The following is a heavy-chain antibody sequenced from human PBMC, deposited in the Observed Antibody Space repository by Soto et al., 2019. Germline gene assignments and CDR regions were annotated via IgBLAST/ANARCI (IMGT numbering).Heavy chain of an antibody. D-gene: IGHD6-19*01. J-gene: IGHJ6*02. Sequence: PSETLSLTCTVSGGSISSYYWSWIRQPPGKGLEWIGYIYYSGSTNYNPSLKSRVTISVDTSKNQFSLKLSSVTAADPAVYYCAREAEIAVAGEDYYYGMDVWGQGTTVTVSS. V-gene: IGHV4-59*01. CDR2: IYYSGST. CDR3: AREAEIAVAGEDYYYGMDV. CDR1: GGSISSYY.